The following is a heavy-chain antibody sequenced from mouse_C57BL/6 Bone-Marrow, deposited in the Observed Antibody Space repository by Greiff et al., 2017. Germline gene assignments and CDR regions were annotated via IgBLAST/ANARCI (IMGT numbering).Heavy chain of an antibody. D-gene: IGHD2-5*01. CDR1: GYTFTDYE. CDR3: ARAYYSNYVDFDY. Sequence: QVQLQQSGAELVRPGASVTLSCKASGYTFTDYEMHWVKQTPVHGLEWIGAIDPETGGTAYNQKFKGKAILTADKSSSTAYVELRSLTSEDSAVYYWARAYYSNYVDFDYWGQGTTLTVSS. J-gene: IGHJ2*01. V-gene: IGHV1-15*01. CDR2: IDPETGGT.